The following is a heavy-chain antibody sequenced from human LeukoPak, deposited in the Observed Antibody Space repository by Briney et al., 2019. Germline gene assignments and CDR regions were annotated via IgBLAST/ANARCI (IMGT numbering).Heavy chain of an antibody. D-gene: IGHD3-22*01. CDR2: ISGDGGRP. Sequence: GGSLRLSCAASGFTFDDYAMHWVRQAPGKGLEWVSLISGDGGRPYSADSVSGRFTISRDKSKNSLYLQMNSLRTEDTALYYCANGGDSSGYAPLDYWGQGTLVTVSS. J-gene: IGHJ4*02. CDR1: GFTFDDYA. CDR3: ANGGDSSGYAPLDY. V-gene: IGHV3-43*02.